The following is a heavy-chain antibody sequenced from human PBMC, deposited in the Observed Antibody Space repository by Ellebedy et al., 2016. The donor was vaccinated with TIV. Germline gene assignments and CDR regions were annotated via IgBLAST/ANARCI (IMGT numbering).Heavy chain of an antibody. CDR3: AIDKWGSYDY. CDR1: GFSFSDWY. D-gene: IGHD3-16*01. Sequence: GESLKISCAASGFSFSDWYMDWVRQAPGRGLEWVGRIKNKADSYTTHYAASVKGRFTISRDNSKNALYLQMDSLNTEDTAVYYCAIDKWGSYDYWGQGTLVTVSS. CDR2: IKNKADSYTT. V-gene: IGHV3-72*01. J-gene: IGHJ4*02.